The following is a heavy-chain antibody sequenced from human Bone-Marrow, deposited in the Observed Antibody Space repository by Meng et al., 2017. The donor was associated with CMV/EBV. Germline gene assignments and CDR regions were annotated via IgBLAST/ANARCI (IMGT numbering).Heavy chain of an antibody. Sequence: GESLKISCVASGFPFISYSMNWVRQAPGKGLEWVSYISSRSTTIYYSDTVKGRFTISRDNGKNSLYLQMNSLRAEDTAVYYCARVKLLGNYGMDVWGQGTTVTVSS. CDR3: ARVKLLGNYGMDV. CDR1: GFPFISYS. J-gene: IGHJ6*02. V-gene: IGHV3-48*04. CDR2: ISSRSTTI. D-gene: IGHD2-21*02.